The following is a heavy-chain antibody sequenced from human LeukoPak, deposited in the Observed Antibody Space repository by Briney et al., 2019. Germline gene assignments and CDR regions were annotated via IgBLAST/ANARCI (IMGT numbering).Heavy chain of an antibody. V-gene: IGHV4-4*07. CDR1: GGSISSYY. CDR3: ARDRDPMDIVVVPAAPFDY. D-gene: IGHD2-2*03. CDR2: IYTSGST. Sequence: KPSETLSLTCTVSGGSISSYYWSWIRQPAGKGLEWIGRIYTSGSTNYNPSLKSRVTMSVDTSKNQFSLKLSSVTAADTAVYYCARDRDPMDIVVVPAAPFDYWGQRAIVTVSS. J-gene: IGHJ4*02.